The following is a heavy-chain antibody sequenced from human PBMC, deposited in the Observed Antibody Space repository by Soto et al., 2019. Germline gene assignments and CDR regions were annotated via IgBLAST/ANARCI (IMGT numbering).Heavy chain of an antibody. CDR3: ARDENWGIDLRYYGMDV. CDR2: ISSSSSYI. J-gene: IGHJ6*02. V-gene: IGHV3-21*01. D-gene: IGHD6-13*01. CDR1: GFTFSSYS. Sequence: GGSLRLSCAASGFTFSSYSMNWVRQAPGKGLEWVSSISSSSSYIYYADSVKGRFTISRDNAKNSLYLQMNSLRAEDTAVYYCARDENWGIDLRYYGMDVWGQGTTVTVSS.